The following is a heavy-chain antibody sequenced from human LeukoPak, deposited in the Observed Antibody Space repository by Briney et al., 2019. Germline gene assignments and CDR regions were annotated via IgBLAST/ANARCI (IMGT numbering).Heavy chain of an antibody. CDR2: INPSGGST. Sequence: ASVKVSCKASGYTFTSYYMHWVRQAPGQGLEWMGIINPSGGSTSYPQKSQGRVTMTRDTSTSTVYMELSSLRSEDTAVYYCARDRVYYYDSSGHGYNAFDIWGQGTMVTVSS. CDR1: GYTFTSYY. D-gene: IGHD3-22*01. J-gene: IGHJ3*02. V-gene: IGHV1-46*01. CDR3: ARDRVYYYDSSGHGYNAFDI.